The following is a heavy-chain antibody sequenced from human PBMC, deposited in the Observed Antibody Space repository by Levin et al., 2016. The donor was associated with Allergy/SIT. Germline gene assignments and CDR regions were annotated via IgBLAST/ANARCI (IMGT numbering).Heavy chain of an antibody. D-gene: IGHD1-1*01. J-gene: IGHJ5*02. Sequence: WIRQPPGKGLEWVSSISSSSSYIYYADSVKGRFTISRDNAKNSLYLQMNSLRAEDTAVYYCARDTRGTPDFDPWGQGTLVTVSS. CDR3: ARDTRGTPDFDP. V-gene: IGHV3-21*01. CDR2: ISSSSSYI.